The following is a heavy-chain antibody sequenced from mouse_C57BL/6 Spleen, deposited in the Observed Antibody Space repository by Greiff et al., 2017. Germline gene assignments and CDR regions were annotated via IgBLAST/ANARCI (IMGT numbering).Heavy chain of an antibody. CDR3: ARNDGYLDY. V-gene: IGHV7-3*01. CDR1: GFTFTDYY. D-gene: IGHD2-3*01. CDR2: IRNKANGYTT. Sequence: EVQLVESGGGLVQPGGSLSLSCAASGFTFTDYYMSWVRQPPGKALEWLGFIRNKANGYTTEYSASVKGRFTISRDNSQSILYLQMNALRAEDSATYYCARNDGYLDYWGQGTTLTVSS. J-gene: IGHJ2*01.